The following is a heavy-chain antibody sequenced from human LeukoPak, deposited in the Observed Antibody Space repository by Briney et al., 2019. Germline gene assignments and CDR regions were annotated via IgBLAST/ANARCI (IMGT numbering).Heavy chain of an antibody. Sequence: SETLSLTCTVSGGSISSYYWSWIRQSPGKGLEWIGYIYYSGSTNYNPSLKSRVTISVDTSKNQFSLKLSSVTAEDTAVYYCARMANGASPHYWGQGTLVTVSS. J-gene: IGHJ4*02. V-gene: IGHV4-59*01. D-gene: IGHD2-8*01. CDR2: IYYSGST. CDR1: GGSISSYY. CDR3: ARMANGASPHY.